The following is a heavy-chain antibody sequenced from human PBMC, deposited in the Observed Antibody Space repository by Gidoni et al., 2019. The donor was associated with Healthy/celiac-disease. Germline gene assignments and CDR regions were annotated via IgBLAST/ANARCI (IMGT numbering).Heavy chain of an antibody. CDR1: GGSISSSSYY. D-gene: IGHD3-9*01. CDR3: ARSQPPVLRYFDWANDAFDI. V-gene: IGHV4-39*01. Sequence: QLQLQESGPGLVKPSETLSLTCTVSGGSISSSSYYWGWIRQPPGKGLEWIGSIYYSGSTYYNPSLKSRVTISVDTSKNQFSLKLSSVTAADTAVYYCARSQPPVLRYFDWANDAFDIWGQGTMVTVSS. J-gene: IGHJ3*02. CDR2: IYYSGST.